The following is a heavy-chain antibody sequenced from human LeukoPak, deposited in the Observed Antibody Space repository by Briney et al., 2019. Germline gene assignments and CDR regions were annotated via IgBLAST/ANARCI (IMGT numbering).Heavy chain of an antibody. D-gene: IGHD5-18*01. Sequence: GGSLRLSCAASGFTVSSNYMSWVRQAPGKGLEWVSVIYSGGSTYYADSVKGRFTISRDNSKNTLYLQMNSLRAEDTAVYYCARAPQYSYGIYDYWGQGTLVTVSS. V-gene: IGHV3-53*01. CDR3: ARAPQYSYGIYDY. CDR2: IYSGGST. J-gene: IGHJ4*02. CDR1: GFTVSSNY.